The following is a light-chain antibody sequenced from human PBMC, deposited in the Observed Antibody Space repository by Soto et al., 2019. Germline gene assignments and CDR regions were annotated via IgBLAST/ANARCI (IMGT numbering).Light chain of an antibody. CDR2: AAS. J-gene: IGKJ2*01. Sequence: IQLTQSPSSLSASVGDRVTITCRASQGISSYLAWYQQKPGKAPKLLIYAASTLQSGVPSRFSGSGSGTDFTLIISSLQPEDFATYYCQQLNTYPYTFGQGTKLGI. CDR3: QQLNTYPYT. V-gene: IGKV1-9*01. CDR1: QGISSY.